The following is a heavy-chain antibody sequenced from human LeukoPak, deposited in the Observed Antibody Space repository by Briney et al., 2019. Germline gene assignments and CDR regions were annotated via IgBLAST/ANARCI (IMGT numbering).Heavy chain of an antibody. CDR1: TSR. CDR2: LGPYGGET. Sequence: GASVKVSCKATSRISSVRQAPGQGLEWMGWLGPYGGETYEAQKFQGRITVTTDTSTSTVYMELRNLRSDDTPVYYCARDLWNFYDDSGYNRDFDSWGQGTLVTVSS. D-gene: IGHD3-22*01. J-gene: IGHJ5*01. V-gene: IGHV1-18*01. CDR3: ARDLWNFYDDSGYNRDFDS.